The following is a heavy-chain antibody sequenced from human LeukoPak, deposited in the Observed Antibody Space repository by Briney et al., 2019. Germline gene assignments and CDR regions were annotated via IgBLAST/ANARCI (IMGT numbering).Heavy chain of an antibody. J-gene: IGHJ5*02. CDR3: ARGGYCTNGVCYQNWFDP. D-gene: IGHD2-8*01. CDR1: GDSVSINSAA. Sequence: SPTLSLTSAISGDSVSINSAAWNWLRQSPSRGLEWLGRTYYRSKWYNDYAVSVKSRITINPDTSKNQFSLQLNSVTPEDTAVYYCARGGYCTNGVCYQNWFDPWGQGTLVTVSS. V-gene: IGHV6-1*01. CDR2: TYYRSKWYN.